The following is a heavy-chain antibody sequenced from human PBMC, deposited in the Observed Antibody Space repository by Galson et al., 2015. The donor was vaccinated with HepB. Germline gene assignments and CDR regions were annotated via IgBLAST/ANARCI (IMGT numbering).Heavy chain of an antibody. CDR3: ARVADADYGDHTHFDY. CDR2: ISGSTIYT. D-gene: IGHD4-17*01. Sequence: SLRLSCAASGFTFSDYYMSWIRQAPGKGLEWISYISGSTIYTNYAGSVEGRFTISRDNAKNSLYLHFNSVTAEDTAVYYCARVADADYGDHTHFDYWGQGTLVTVSS. CDR1: GFTFSDYY. J-gene: IGHJ4*02. V-gene: IGHV3-11*06.